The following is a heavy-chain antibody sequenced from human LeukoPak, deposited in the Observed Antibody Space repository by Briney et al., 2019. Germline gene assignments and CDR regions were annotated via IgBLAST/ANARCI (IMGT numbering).Heavy chain of an antibody. D-gene: IGHD2-21*02. CDR3: ATIVVVTARNAEYFQH. Sequence: ASVTVSCKASGGTFSSYAISWVRQAPGQGPESMGRIIPILGIANYAQKFQGRVTITADKSTSTAYMELSSLRSEDTAVYYCATIVVVTARNAEYFQHWGQGTLVTVSS. J-gene: IGHJ1*01. CDR2: IIPILGIA. V-gene: IGHV1-69*04. CDR1: GGTFSSYA.